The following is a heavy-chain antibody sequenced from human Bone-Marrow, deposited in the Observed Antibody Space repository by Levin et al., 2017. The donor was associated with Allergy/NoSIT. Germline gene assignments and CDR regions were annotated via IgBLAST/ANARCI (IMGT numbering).Heavy chain of an antibody. CDR1: FFPFLLSS. V-gene: IGHV3-23*01. Sequence: GESLKISYSSSFFPFLLSSLLFFLPSPFKGLEWVSAISGSGGSTYYADSVKGRFTISRDNSKNTLYLQMNSLRAEDTAVYYCAKDPATNYYDRSGYFDYWGQGTLVTVSS. CDR2: ISGSGGST. CDR3: AKDPATNYYDRSGYFDY. J-gene: IGHJ4*02. D-gene: IGHD3-22*01.